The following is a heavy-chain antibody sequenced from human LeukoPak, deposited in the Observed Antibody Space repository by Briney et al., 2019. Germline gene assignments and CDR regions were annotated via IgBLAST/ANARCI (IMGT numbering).Heavy chain of an antibody. Sequence: GGSLRLSCAASGFTFSSYSMNWVRQALGKGLECVSSISSSSSDIYYADSVKGRFTISRDNAKNSLYLQMNSLRAEDTAVYYCATWYSSGQLAFDYWGQGTLVTVSS. CDR1: GFTFSSYS. CDR3: ATWYSSGQLAFDY. CDR2: ISSSSSDI. D-gene: IGHD6-19*01. J-gene: IGHJ4*02. V-gene: IGHV3-21*01.